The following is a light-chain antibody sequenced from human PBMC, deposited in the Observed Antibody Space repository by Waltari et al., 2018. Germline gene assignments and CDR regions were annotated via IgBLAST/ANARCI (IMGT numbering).Light chain of an antibody. CDR3: QQYNSYSPWT. Sequence: DILLTQSPSTLSASVGDRVTITCRDSQTITRWLAWYQQKPGKAPNLLIFDASSLANGVTSRFSGSGSGTEFTLSISSLQPDDFATYYCQQYNSYSPWTFGPGTKVEIK. CDR2: DAS. V-gene: IGKV1-5*01. J-gene: IGKJ1*01. CDR1: QTITRW.